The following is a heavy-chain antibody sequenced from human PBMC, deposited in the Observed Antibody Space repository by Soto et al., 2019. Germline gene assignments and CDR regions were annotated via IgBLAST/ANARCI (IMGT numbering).Heavy chain of an antibody. V-gene: IGHV3-30-3*01. Sequence: GGSLRLSCAASGFTFSSYAMHWVRQAPGKGLEWVALISYDGSDKDYADSVKGRFTISRDNSRNTLFLQMNSLRAEDTAVYYCARVVDYCDPYYYYGMDVWGQGTTVTVSS. CDR1: GFTFSSYA. CDR3: ARVVDYCDPYYYYGMDV. D-gene: IGHD3-22*01. J-gene: IGHJ6*02. CDR2: ISYDGSDK.